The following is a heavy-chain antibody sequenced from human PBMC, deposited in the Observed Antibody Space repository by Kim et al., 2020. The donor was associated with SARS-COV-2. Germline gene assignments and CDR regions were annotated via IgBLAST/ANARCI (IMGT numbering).Heavy chain of an antibody. CDR1: GFTFSSYS. CDR3: ASGLSYLRYYYYGMDV. J-gene: IGHJ6*02. CDR2: ISSSSSTI. D-gene: IGHD2-2*01. Sequence: GGSLRLSCAASGFTFSSYSMNWVRQAPGKGLEWVSYISSSSSTIYYADSVKGRFTISRDNAKNSLYLQMNSLRDEDTAVYYCASGLSYLRYYYYGMDVWGQGTTVTVSS. V-gene: IGHV3-48*02.